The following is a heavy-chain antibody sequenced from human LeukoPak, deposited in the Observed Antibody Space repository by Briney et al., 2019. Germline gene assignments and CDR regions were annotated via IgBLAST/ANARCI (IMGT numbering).Heavy chain of an antibody. J-gene: IGHJ4*02. Sequence: GGSLRLSCAASGFTFDDYAMHWVRQAPEKGLEWVSLISGDGGTTYYTDSVKGRFTISRDNSKNSLYLQMSSLRTDDTALYYCTKDIGERGYSVHWGQGTLVTVSS. CDR3: TKDIGERGYSVH. V-gene: IGHV3-43*02. CDR2: ISGDGGTT. D-gene: IGHD5/OR15-5a*01. CDR1: GFTFDDYA.